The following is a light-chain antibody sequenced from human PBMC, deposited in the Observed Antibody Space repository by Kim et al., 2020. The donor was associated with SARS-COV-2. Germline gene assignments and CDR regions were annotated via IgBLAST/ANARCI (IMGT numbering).Light chain of an antibody. V-gene: IGKV1-5*03. CDR1: QNIDSW. Sequence: ASVGDRVTITCRASQNIDSWLAWYQQKPGKAPNLLIFKASILESGVPSRFSGSGSGTDFTLTISSLQPNDFATYYCQQYITYPLTFGGGTKVDIK. J-gene: IGKJ4*01. CDR2: KAS. CDR3: QQYITYPLT.